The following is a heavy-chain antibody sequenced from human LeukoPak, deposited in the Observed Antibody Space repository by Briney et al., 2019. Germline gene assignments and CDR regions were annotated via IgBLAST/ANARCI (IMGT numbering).Heavy chain of an antibody. V-gene: IGHV3-30*02. D-gene: IGHD4-23*01. CDR3: ARDRGKDYFGD. CDR2: VRNDGFDT. Sequence: AGGSLRLSCVTSGLTFTNHGFHWLRQAADKGLEWVAFVRNDGFDTYHSNSVKGRFSVSRDDSKNTVYLQMSSLRAEDTALYYCARDRGKDYFGDWGQGTQVTVSS. J-gene: IGHJ4*02. CDR1: GLTFTNHG.